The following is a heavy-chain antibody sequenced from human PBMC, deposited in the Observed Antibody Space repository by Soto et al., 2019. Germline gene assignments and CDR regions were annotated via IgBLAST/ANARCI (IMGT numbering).Heavy chain of an antibody. CDR1: GGSISSYY. J-gene: IGHJ6*02. CDR2: IYYSGST. Sequence: SETLSLTCTVSGGSISSYYWSWIRQPPGKGLEWIGYIYYSGSTYYNPSLKSRVTISVDTSKNQFSLKLSSVTAADTAVYYCARHSGFDFSMDVWGQGTTVTVTS. V-gene: IGHV4-59*04. D-gene: IGHD2-15*01. CDR3: ARHSGFDFSMDV.